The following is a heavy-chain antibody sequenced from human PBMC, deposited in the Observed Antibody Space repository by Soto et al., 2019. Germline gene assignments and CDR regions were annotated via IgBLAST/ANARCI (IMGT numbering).Heavy chain of an antibody. CDR2: IYWDDDI. J-gene: IGHJ5*02. CDR1: RFSFRMSGVG. Sequence: SGPTLVNPTQTLTLTCTFSRFSFRMSGVGVAWIRQPPGKALEWLAVIYWDDDIRYSPSLKTRLTITKDTSRNQVVLTMTNMDPVDTATYYCAHRGISLPGLYNWFDPWGQGTLVTVSS. CDR3: AHRGISLPGLYNWFDP. V-gene: IGHV2-5*02. D-gene: IGHD3-16*01.